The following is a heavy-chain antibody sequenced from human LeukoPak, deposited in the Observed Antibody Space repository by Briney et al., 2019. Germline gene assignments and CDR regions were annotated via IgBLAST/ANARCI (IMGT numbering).Heavy chain of an antibody. Sequence: GGSLRLSCAASGFTFSSYSMNWVRQAPGKGLEWVSSISSSSSYIYYADSVKGRFTIFRDNAKNSLYLQMNSLRAEDTAVYYCARSSQTAAMEYWGQGTLVTVSS. J-gene: IGHJ4*02. CDR3: ARSSQTAAMEY. V-gene: IGHV3-21*01. D-gene: IGHD2-2*01. CDR1: GFTFSSYS. CDR2: ISSSSSYI.